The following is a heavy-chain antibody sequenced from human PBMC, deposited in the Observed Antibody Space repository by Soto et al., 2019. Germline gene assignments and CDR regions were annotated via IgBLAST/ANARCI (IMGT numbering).Heavy chain of an antibody. Sequence: PSETLSLTCAVYCGSFSGYYWSWIRQPPGKGLEWIGEINHSGSTNYNPSLKSRVTISVDTSKNQFSLKLSSVTAADTAVYYCAREVSIPNLNWFDPWGQGTLVTVSS. CDR1: CGSFSGYY. D-gene: IGHD2-2*01. V-gene: IGHV4-34*01. CDR2: INHSGST. CDR3: AREVSIPNLNWFDP. J-gene: IGHJ5*02.